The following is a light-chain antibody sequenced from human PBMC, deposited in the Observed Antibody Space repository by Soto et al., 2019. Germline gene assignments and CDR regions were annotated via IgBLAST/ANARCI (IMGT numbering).Light chain of an antibody. J-gene: IGLJ2*01. V-gene: IGLV2-8*01. CDR3: SSYAGNNMYVV. CDR2: EVS. Sequence: QSVLTQPPSASGSPGQSVAISCTGTSSDIGAYNYVSWYQQYPGKAPRLILYEVSTRPSGVPDRFSGSKSGNTASLTVSGLQADVEAHYYCSSYAGNNMYVVFGGGTKLTVL. CDR1: SSDIGAYNY.